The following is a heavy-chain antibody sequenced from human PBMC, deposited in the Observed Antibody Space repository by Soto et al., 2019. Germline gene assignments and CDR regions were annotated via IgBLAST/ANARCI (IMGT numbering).Heavy chain of an antibody. CDR3: ARSPRGLYGDYGPVGFDP. D-gene: IGHD4-17*01. Sequence: QVQLVQSGAEVKKPGSSVKVSCKASGGTFSSYAISWVRQAPGQGLEWMGGIIPIFGTANYAQKSQGGVTITADESTSTAYMELSSLRSEDTAVYYCARSPRGLYGDYGPVGFDPWGQGTLVTVSS. J-gene: IGHJ5*02. CDR1: GGTFSSYA. V-gene: IGHV1-69*01. CDR2: IIPIFGTA.